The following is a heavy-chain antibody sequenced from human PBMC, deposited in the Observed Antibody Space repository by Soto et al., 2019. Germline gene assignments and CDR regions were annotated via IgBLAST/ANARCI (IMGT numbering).Heavy chain of an antibody. V-gene: IGHV1-3*01. CDR1: GYTFTSYA. CDR2: INAGNGNT. D-gene: IGHD5-12*01. J-gene: IGHJ6*02. CDR3: AREGDGYNRVYYYSYGMAV. Sequence: GASVKVSCKASGYTFTSYAMHWVRQAPGQRLEWMGWINAGNGNTKYSQKFQGRVTITRDTSASTAYMELSSLGSEDTAVYYCAREGDGYNRVYYYSYGMAVWGQGTTVTVSS.